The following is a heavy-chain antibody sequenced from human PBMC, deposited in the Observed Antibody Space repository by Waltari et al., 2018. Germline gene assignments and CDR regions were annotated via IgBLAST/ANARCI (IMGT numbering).Heavy chain of an antibody. CDR1: EFTFSSYA. V-gene: IGHV3-30*04. Sequence: QVKRVESGGGVVQPGRSLRLSCAASEFTFSSYAMHWVRQAQGRGLEGVVVISYNERIICDVDSAKGRFSISRDNSKKILYLQMKSLRADDTAVDYCARDYCDRTPCHGMDVWREGTTVTVS. CDR2: ISYNERII. J-gene: IGHJ6*01. D-gene: IGHD3-22*01. CDR3: ARDYCDRTPCHGMDV.